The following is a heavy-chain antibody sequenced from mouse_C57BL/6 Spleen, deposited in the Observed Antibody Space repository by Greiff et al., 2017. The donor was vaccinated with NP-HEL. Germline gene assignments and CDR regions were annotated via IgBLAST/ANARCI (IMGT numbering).Heavy chain of an antibody. CDR2: IDPEDGDT. Sequence: VQLQQSGAELVRPGASVKLSCTASGFNIKDYYMHWVKQRPEQGLEWIGRIDPEDGDTEYAPKFQGKATMTADTSSNTAYLQLSSLTSEDTAVYYCTAYYSNYGFAYWGQGTLVTVSA. CDR3: TAYYSNYGFAY. CDR1: GFNIKDYY. V-gene: IGHV14-1*01. J-gene: IGHJ3*01. D-gene: IGHD2-5*01.